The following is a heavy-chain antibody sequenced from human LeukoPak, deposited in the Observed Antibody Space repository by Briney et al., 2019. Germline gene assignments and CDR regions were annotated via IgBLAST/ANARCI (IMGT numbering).Heavy chain of an antibody. V-gene: IGHV3-30*02. CDR2: IRYDGSNK. CDR1: GFTFSSYG. D-gene: IGHD3-10*01. CDR3: ATSSDYYGSGSYYGAFDI. Sequence: GGSLRLSCAASGFTFSSYGMHWVRQAPGKGLAWVAFIRYDGSNKYYADSVKGRFTISRDNSKNTLYLQMNSLRAEDTAVYYCATSSDYYGSGSYYGAFDIWGQGTMVTVSS. J-gene: IGHJ3*02.